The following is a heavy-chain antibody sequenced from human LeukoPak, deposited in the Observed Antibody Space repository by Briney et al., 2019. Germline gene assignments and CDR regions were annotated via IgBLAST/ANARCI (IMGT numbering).Heavy chain of an antibody. V-gene: IGHV1-18*01. CDR1: GYTFTSYG. CDR3: ARAGTAYGSGRWFDP. J-gene: IGHJ5*02. D-gene: IGHD3-10*01. CDR2: ISAYNGNT. Sequence: ASVKVSCKASGYTFTSYGIIWVRQAPGQGLEWMAWISAYNGNTNFAQKFQGRVTMTTDTSTSTAYMELRSLRSDDTAVYYCARAGTAYGSGRWFDPWGQGSLVTVSS.